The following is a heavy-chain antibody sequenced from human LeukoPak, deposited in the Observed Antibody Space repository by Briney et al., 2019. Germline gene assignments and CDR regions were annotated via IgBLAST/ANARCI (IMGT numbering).Heavy chain of an antibody. CDR3: ARDTIVATSDGYDRDFDY. CDR2: ISSSGSTR. D-gene: IGHD5-12*01. V-gene: IGHV3-48*03. CDR1: GFTFSSYE. J-gene: IGHJ4*02. Sequence: PGGSLRLSCAASGFTFSSYEINWVRQAPGKGLEWVSYISSSGSTRYYADSVKGRFTISRDNTKNSLYLQMNSLRAEDTAVYYCARDTIVATSDGYDRDFDYWGQGTLVTVSS.